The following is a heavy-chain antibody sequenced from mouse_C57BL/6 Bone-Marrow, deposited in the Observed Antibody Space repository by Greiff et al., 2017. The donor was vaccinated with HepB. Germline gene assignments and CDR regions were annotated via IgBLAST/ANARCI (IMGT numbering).Heavy chain of an antibody. CDR3: ARWLDY. CDR2: IDPSDSYT. V-gene: IGHV1-59*01. J-gene: IGHJ2*01. D-gene: IGHD2-2*01. Sequence: VQLQQSGAELVRPGTSVKLSCKASGYTFTSYWMHWVKQRPGQGLEWIGVIDPSDSYTNYNQKFKGKATLTVDTSSSTAYMQLSSLTSEDSAVYYCARWLDYWGQGTTLTVSS. CDR1: GYTFTSYW.